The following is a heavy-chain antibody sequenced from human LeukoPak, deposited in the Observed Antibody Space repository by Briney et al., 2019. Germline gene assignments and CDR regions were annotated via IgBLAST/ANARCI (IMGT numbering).Heavy chain of an antibody. CDR2: ISSSSSYI. Sequence: GGSLRLSCAASGFTFSTYSMKWVRQAPGKGLEWVSSISSSSSYIYYADSVKGRFTISRDNAKNSLYLQVNSLRAEDTAVYYCARTSTTLDYWGQGTLVTVSS. CDR3: ARTSTTLDY. CDR1: GFTFSTYS. V-gene: IGHV3-21*01. D-gene: IGHD1-26*01. J-gene: IGHJ4*02.